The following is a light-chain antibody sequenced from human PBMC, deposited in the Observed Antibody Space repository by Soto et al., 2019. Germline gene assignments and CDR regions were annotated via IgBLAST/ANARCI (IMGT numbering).Light chain of an antibody. CDR1: QSISSG. CDR3: QQYNSYWT. J-gene: IGKJ1*01. V-gene: IGKV1-5*01. CDR2: DGS. Sequence: DIQMTQSPSTLSASVGDRVTITCRASQSISSGLAWYQQKPGKAPKLLIYDGSSLESGVPSRFSGSGSGTEFILTISSLQPDDFATYYCQQYNSYWTFGQGTKVEIK.